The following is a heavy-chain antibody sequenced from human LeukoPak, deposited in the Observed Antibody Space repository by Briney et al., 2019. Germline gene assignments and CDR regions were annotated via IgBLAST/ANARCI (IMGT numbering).Heavy chain of an antibody. V-gene: IGHV1-18*01. CDR1: GYTFTSYG. CDR2: ISAFNGNT. Sequence: GASVKVSCKASGYTFTSYGMSWVRQAPGQGLEWMGWISAFNGNTNYPQKVQGRITMTTDTSTSTAYMELRSLRSDDTAVYYCARDRAKWELLPFEYWGQGTLVTVSS. D-gene: IGHD1-26*01. J-gene: IGHJ4*02. CDR3: ARDRAKWELLPFEY.